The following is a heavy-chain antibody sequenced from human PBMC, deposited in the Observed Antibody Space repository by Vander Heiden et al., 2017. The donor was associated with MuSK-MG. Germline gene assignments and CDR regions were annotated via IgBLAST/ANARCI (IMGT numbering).Heavy chain of an antibody. Sequence: EVQLVESGGGLVQPGGSLRVSCAASGFTFSNFEMNWVRQAPGKGLEWVSYISSSGSTKYYADSVTGRFTISRDNAKNSLHLQMNSLRADDTAVYYCAREQQQPDYYYYY. CDR3: AREQQQPDYYYYY. J-gene: IGHJ6*01. V-gene: IGHV3-48*03. CDR2: ISSSGSTK. D-gene: IGHD6-13*01. CDR1: GFTFSNFE.